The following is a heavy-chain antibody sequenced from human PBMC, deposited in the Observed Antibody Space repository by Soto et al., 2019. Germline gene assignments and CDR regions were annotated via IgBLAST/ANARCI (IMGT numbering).Heavy chain of an antibody. J-gene: IGHJ5*02. Sequence: ASVKVSCKASGYNFPTYYMHWVRQAPGQGFEWMGIINPNGGSTTYAQKFQGRVTMTRDTSTSTVYVYLSSLRSEDTAVYYCARGRYSSGPRQGFDPWGQGTLVTVSS. CDR3: ARGRYSSGPRQGFDP. CDR2: INPNGGST. V-gene: IGHV1-46*01. CDR1: GYNFPTYY. D-gene: IGHD3-22*01.